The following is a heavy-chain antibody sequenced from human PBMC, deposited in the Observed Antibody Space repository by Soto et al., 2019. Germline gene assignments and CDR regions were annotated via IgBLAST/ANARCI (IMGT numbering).Heavy chain of an antibody. CDR3: TRDRGYPDSFDI. D-gene: IGHD3-10*01. J-gene: IGHJ3*02. CDR2: INSDGSTI. CDR1: GFTFSSYW. V-gene: IGHV3-74*01. Sequence: GGSLRLSCAASGFTFSSYWMHWVRQAPGKGLVWVSHINSDGSTIVYADSVKGRFTISRDNAKNTLYLQMNSLRVEDTAVYFCTRDRGYPDSFDIWGQGTMVTVSS.